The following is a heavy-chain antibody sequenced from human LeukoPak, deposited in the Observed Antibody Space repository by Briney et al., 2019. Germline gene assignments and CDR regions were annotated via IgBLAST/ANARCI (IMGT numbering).Heavy chain of an antibody. D-gene: IGHD2-2*01. CDR2: INPNSGGT. Sequence: ASVKVSCKASGYTFTGYYMHWVRQAPGQGLEWMGWINPNSGGTNYAQKFQGRVTMTRDTSISTAYMELSRLRSDDTAVYYCARGTDIVVVPAAEFDYRGQGTLVTVSS. CDR1: GYTFTGYY. V-gene: IGHV1-2*02. CDR3: ARGTDIVVVPAAEFDY. J-gene: IGHJ4*02.